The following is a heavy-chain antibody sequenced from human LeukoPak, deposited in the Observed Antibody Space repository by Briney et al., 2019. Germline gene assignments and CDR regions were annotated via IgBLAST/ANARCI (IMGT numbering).Heavy chain of an antibody. J-gene: IGHJ4*02. V-gene: IGHV4-59*01. CDR1: GGSISSYY. Sequence: SETLSLTCTVSGGSISSYYWSWIRQSPGKGLEWIGYIYYSGNTNYDPSLKSRLTISVDTSNNQFSLKLTSVTAADTAVYYCARRARGNRAYYFDYWGQGTLVTVYS. CDR2: IYYSGNT. D-gene: IGHD1-14*01. CDR3: ARRARGNRAYYFDY.